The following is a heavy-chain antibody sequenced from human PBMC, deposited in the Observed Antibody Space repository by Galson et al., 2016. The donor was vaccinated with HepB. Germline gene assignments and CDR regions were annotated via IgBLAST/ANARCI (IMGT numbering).Heavy chain of an antibody. J-gene: IGHJ4*02. CDR2: INQDGSVE. CDR3: ERIAADCSTFDY. Sequence: SLRLSCAASGFSLRNHWMSWVRQAPGKGLEWVGNINQDGSVEKYVDSVKGRFTIFKDNAKNSLYLQLNSQGAEETAMFYCERIAADCSTFDYWGQGTLVTVSS. V-gene: IGHV3-7*03. CDR1: GFSLRNHW. D-gene: IGHD6-13*01.